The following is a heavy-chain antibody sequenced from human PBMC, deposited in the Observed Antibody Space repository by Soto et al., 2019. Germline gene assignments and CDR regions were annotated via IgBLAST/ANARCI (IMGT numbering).Heavy chain of an antibody. CDR1: GYTFTSYG. CDR2: ISAYNGNT. CDR3: ARDAPAGLNDY. D-gene: IGHD6-13*01. V-gene: IGHV1-18*01. J-gene: IGHJ4*02. Sequence: QVQLVQSGAEVKKPGASVKVSCKASGYTFTSYGISWVRQAPGQGLEWMGWISAYNGNTKYAQKFQGRVTMTPDTSTSTAYMEVRRLRSDDTAVYYCARDAPAGLNDYWGQGTLVTVSS.